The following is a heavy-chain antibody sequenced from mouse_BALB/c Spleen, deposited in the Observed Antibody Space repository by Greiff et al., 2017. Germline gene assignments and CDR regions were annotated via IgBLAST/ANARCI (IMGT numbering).Heavy chain of an antibody. V-gene: IGHV5-4*02. CDR1: GFTFSDYY. J-gene: IGHJ4*01. D-gene: IGHD2-4*01. CDR2: ISDGGSYT. CDR3: ARGASTMIPRYAMDY. Sequence: EVMLVESGGGLVKPGGSLKLSCAASGFTFSDYYMYWVRQTPEKRLEWVATISDGGSYTYYPDSVKGRFTISRDNAKNNLYLQMSSLKSEDTAMYYCARGASTMIPRYAMDYWGQGTSVTVSS.